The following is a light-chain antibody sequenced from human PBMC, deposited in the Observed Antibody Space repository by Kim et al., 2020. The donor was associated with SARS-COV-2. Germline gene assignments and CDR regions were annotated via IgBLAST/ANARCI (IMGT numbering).Light chain of an antibody. CDR2: GAS. Sequence: SPGERATLSCRASHSVSSRYLAWYQLKPGQAPRLLIFGASNWATGVPDRFSGGGSGTDFTLTITSLEPEDVAVYYCQQYGTLPYTFGQGTKVDIK. J-gene: IGKJ2*01. CDR3: QQYGTLPYT. CDR1: HSVSSRY. V-gene: IGKV3-20*01.